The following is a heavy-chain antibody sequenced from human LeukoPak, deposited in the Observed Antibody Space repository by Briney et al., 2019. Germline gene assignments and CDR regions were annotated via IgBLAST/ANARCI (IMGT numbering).Heavy chain of an antibody. CDR2: IYYSGST. CDR1: GGSISSYY. D-gene: IGHD3-3*01. CDR3: ARGWESGSSYNWFDP. Sequence: PSETLSLTCTVSGGSISSYYWSWIRQPPGKGLEWIAYIYYSGSTNYNPSLKSRVTISVDTSKNQFSLKLSSVTAADTAVYYCARGWESGSSYNWFDPWGQGTLVTVSS. V-gene: IGHV4-59*01. J-gene: IGHJ5*02.